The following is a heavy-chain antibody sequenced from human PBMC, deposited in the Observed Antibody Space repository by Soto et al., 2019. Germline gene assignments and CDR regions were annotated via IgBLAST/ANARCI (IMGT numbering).Heavy chain of an antibody. V-gene: IGHV1-3*01. CDR1: GYTFTSYA. D-gene: IGHD2-2*01. CDR2: INAGNGNT. CDR3: ARGSGIVVVI. Sequence: QVQLVQSGAEVKKPGASVKVSCKASGYTFTSYAMHWVRQAPGQRLEWMGWINAGNGNTKYSQKFQGRVTITRDTFASTAYMELSSGRSEDTAVYSCARGSGIVVVIWGQGTMVNVSS. J-gene: IGHJ3*02.